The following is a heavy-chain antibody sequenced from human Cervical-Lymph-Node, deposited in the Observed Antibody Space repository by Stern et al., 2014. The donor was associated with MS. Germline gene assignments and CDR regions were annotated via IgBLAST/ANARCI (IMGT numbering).Heavy chain of an antibody. CDR2: ISSSSSYI. D-gene: IGHD3-22*01. CDR3: ARDYHYYDSSGYYDDAFDI. CDR1: GFTFSSYS. V-gene: IGHV3-21*01. J-gene: IGHJ3*02. Sequence: EVQLVESGGGLVKPGGSLRLSCAASGFTFSSYSMNWVRQAPGQGLEWVSSISSSSSYIYYADSVKGRFTISRDNAKNSLYLQMNSLRAEDTAVYYCARDYHYYDSSGYYDDAFDIWGQGTMGTVSS.